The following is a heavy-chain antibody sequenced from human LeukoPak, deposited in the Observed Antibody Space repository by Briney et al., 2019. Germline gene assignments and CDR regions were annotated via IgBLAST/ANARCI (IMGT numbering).Heavy chain of an antibody. V-gene: IGHV4-31*03. Sequence: SQTLSLTCTVSGGSISSGGYYWSWISQHPGKGLEWIGYIYYSGSTYYNPSLKSRVTISVDTSKNQFSLKLSSVTAADTAVYYCARDLWSSSSGSYFDYWGQGTLVTVSS. J-gene: IGHJ4*02. CDR1: GGSISSGGYY. CDR3: ARDLWSSSSGSYFDY. D-gene: IGHD6-6*01. CDR2: IYYSGST.